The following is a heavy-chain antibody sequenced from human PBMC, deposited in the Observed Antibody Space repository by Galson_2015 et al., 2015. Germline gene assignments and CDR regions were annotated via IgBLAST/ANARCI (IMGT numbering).Heavy chain of an antibody. Sequence: SLRLSCAASGFTFSSYWMHWVRQAPGKGLVWVSHINGDGSSTYYADSVKGRFTISRDNSKNTLYLQMNSLRAEDTAVYYCAKREGWFDPWGQGTLVTVTS. CDR1: GFTFSSYW. D-gene: IGHD1-26*01. CDR3: AKREGWFDP. J-gene: IGHJ5*02. V-gene: IGHV3-74*01. CDR2: INGDGSST.